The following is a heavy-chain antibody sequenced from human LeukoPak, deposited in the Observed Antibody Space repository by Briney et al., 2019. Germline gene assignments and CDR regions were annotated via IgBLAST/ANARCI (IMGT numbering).Heavy chain of an antibody. D-gene: IGHD4-23*01. J-gene: IGHJ4*02. Sequence: SETLSLTCIVSGGSISSSSYYWGWIRQPPGKGLEWIGSIYYTGSTYYNPSLNSRVTISVDSPKTQFSLKPSSVTAADTAVYYCARLNTVANDYWGQGTLVTVSS. CDR1: GGSISSSSYY. V-gene: IGHV4-39*01. CDR2: IYYTGST. CDR3: ARLNTVANDY.